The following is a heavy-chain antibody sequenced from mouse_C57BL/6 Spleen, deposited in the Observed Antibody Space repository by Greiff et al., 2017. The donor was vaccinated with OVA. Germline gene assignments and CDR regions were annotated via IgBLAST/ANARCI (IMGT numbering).Heavy chain of an antibody. CDR3: ARSITTVVATEAMDY. V-gene: IGHV1-85*01. CDR1: GYTFTSYD. Sequence: VKLVESGPELVKPGASVKLSCKASGYTFTSYDINWVKQRPGQGLEWIGWIYPRDGSTKYNEKFKGKATLTVDTSSSTAYMELHSLTSEDSAVYFCARSITTVVATEAMDYWGQGTSVTVSS. J-gene: IGHJ4*01. CDR2: IYPRDGST. D-gene: IGHD1-1*01.